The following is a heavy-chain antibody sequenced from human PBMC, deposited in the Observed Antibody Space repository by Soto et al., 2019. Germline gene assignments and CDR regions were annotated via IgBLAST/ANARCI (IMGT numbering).Heavy chain of an antibody. V-gene: IGHV1-24*01. CDR1: GYTLTELS. Sequence: ASVKVSCKVSGYTLTELSMHWVRQAPGKGLEWMGGFDPEDGETIYAQKFQGRVTMTEDTSTDTAYMELSSLRSEDTAVYYCATDLYYYDSSGYIYWGQGTLVTVSS. CDR3: ATDLYYYDSSGYIY. D-gene: IGHD3-22*01. CDR2: FDPEDGET. J-gene: IGHJ4*02.